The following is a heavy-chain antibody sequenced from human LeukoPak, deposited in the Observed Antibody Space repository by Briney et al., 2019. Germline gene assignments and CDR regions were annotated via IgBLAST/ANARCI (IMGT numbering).Heavy chain of an antibody. Sequence: GVSLRLSCAASGFTFSSYGMHWVRQAPGKGLEWVAVISYDGSNKYYADSVKGRFTISRDNSKNTLYLQMNSLRAEDTAVYYCAKVGGQYGLIDYWGQGTLVTVSS. CDR2: ISYDGSNK. CDR3: AKVGGQYGLIDY. CDR1: GFTFSSYG. D-gene: IGHD1-26*01. J-gene: IGHJ4*02. V-gene: IGHV3-30*18.